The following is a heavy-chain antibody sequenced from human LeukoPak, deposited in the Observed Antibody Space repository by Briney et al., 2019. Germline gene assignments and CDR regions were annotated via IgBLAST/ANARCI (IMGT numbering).Heavy chain of an antibody. CDR2: TSGPGGSR. J-gene: IGHJ4*02. D-gene: IGHD6-6*01. CDR1: GFTFSSYA. Sequence: GGSLRLSCAASGFTFSSYAMSWVRQAPGKGLEWVSATSGPGGSRDYADSVKGRFTISRDNSKNTLYLQMNSLRAEDTAIYYCAKKVGLVSAPLYYFDLWGQGTLVTVFS. V-gene: IGHV3-23*01. CDR3: AKKVGLVSAPLYYFDL.